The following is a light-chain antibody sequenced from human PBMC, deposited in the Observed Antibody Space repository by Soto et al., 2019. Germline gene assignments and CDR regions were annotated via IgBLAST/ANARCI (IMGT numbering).Light chain of an antibody. Sequence: QSALTQPASVSGSLGQSITISCTGTSSDVGGYDYVSWYQQHPDTAPKVIIYEVSNRPSGVSNRFSGSKSGNTASLTISGLQADDEADYYCRSYSSSSSSVIFGGGTKLTVL. CDR2: EVS. V-gene: IGLV2-14*01. CDR3: RSYSSSSSSVI. CDR1: SSDVGGYDY. J-gene: IGLJ2*01.